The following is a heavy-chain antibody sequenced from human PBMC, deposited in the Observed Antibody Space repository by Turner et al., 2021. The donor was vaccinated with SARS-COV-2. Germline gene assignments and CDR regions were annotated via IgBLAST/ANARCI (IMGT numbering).Heavy chain of an antibody. D-gene: IGHD6-13*01. CDR3: ATSTVAGTELNYYGMDV. J-gene: IGHJ6*02. CDR1: GVSISSSSYY. CDR2: IYYSGST. V-gene: IGHV4-39*05. Sequence: QLQLQESGPGLVKPSETPSLTCTVPGVSISSSSYYWGWIRQPPGKGLEWIGSIYYSGSTYYNPSLKSRVTISVDTSKNQFSLKLSSVTAADTAVYYCATSTVAGTELNYYGMDVWGQGTTVTVSS.